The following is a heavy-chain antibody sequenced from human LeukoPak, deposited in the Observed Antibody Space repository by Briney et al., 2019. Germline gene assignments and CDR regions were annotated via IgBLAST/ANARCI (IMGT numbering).Heavy chain of an antibody. CDR1: GGSISGYY. V-gene: IGHV4-59*08. J-gene: IGHJ5*02. CDR2: IYYSGST. D-gene: IGHD3-10*01. Sequence: SETLSLTCTVSGGSISGYYWSWIRQPPGKGLEWIGYIYYSGSTNYNPSLESRVTISVGTSKNQFSLKLRSVTAADTAVYYCARRRGITPNWFDPWGQGTLVTVSS. CDR3: ARRRGITPNWFDP.